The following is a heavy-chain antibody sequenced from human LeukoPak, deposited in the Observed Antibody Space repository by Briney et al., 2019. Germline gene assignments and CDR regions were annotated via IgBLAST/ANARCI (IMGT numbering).Heavy chain of an antibody. J-gene: IGHJ4*02. CDR1: GGTFSSYA. D-gene: IGHD6-19*01. CDR2: IIPIFGTA. V-gene: IGHV1-69*05. CDR3: ARQGLAYSSGWFDY. Sequence: GSSVKVSCKASGGTFSSYAISWVRQAPGQGLEWMGGIIPIFGTANYAQKFQGRVTITTDESTSTAYMGLSSLRSEDTAVYYCARQGLAYSSGWFDYWGQGTLVTVSS.